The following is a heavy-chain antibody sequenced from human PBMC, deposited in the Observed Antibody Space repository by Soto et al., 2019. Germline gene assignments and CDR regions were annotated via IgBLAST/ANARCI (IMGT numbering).Heavy chain of an antibody. V-gene: IGHV3-74*01. D-gene: IGHD2-15*01. CDR1: GFTFSSYW. J-gene: IGHJ4*02. CDR2: INSDGSST. Sequence: EVQLVESGGGLVQPGGSLRLSCADSGFTFSSYWMHWVRQGPGKGLVWVSRINSDGSSTTYADSVKGRFTISRDNAKNTLFLQMNSLRAEDTAVYYCARGAYCSGATCYNDRRIVDYWGQGTLVTVSS. CDR3: ARGAYCSGATCYNDRRIVDY.